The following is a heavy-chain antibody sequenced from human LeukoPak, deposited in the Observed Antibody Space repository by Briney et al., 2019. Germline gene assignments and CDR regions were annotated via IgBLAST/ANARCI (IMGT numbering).Heavy chain of an antibody. V-gene: IGHV3-7*01. D-gene: IGHD6-25*01. CDR2: IKQDGSEK. CDR3: ARDRLAANNWFDP. CDR1: GFTFSSYW. Sequence: GGSLRLSCAASGFTFSSYWMSWVRQAPGKGLEWVANIKQDGSEKYYVDSVKGRFTISRDNAKNSLYLQMNSLRAEDTAVYYRARDRLAANNWFDPWGQGTLVTVSS. J-gene: IGHJ5*02.